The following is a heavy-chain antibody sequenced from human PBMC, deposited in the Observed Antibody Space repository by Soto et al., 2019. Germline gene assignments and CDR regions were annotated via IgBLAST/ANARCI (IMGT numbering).Heavy chain of an antibody. D-gene: IGHD3-10*01. CDR1: GVSLTSGNW. V-gene: IGHV4-4*02. J-gene: IGHJ4*02. Sequence: SETLSLTCAVPGVSLTSGNWWTWVRQSPQRGLEYIGEIFHDGTANYYPSFERRVAMSVDTSRNQFSLKLTSVTAADTAVYFCARLVYDTRLNYMYFDFWGPGTLVTVSS. CDR3: ARLVYDTRLNYMYFDF. CDR2: IFHDGTA.